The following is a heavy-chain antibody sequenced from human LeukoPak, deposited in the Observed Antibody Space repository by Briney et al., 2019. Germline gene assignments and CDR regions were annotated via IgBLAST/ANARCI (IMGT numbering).Heavy chain of an antibody. Sequence: GGSLRLSCAASGFTFGSSAMSWVRQAPGKGPEWVSSISSSSSYIYYADSVEGRFTTTSDNAKTSLHLQINSLRAEATAVYYCAREGIAVAAFDYWGQGTLVTVSS. CDR3: AREGIAVAAFDY. CDR1: GFTFGSSA. CDR2: ISSSSSYI. D-gene: IGHD6-19*01. J-gene: IGHJ4*02. V-gene: IGHV3-21*01.